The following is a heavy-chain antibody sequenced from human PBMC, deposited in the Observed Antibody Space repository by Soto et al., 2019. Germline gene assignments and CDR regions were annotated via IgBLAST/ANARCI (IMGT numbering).Heavy chain of an antibody. D-gene: IGHD2-2*03. CDR3: ARGPSALGYCSSTSCYYYYGMDV. CDR2: INPSGGST. CDR1: GYTFTSYY. J-gene: IGHJ6*02. V-gene: IGHV1-46*01. Sequence: QVQLVQSGAEVKKPGASVKVSCKASGYTFTSYYMHWVRQAPGQGLEWMGIINPSGGSTSYAQKFQGRVTMTRDTSTSTVYMELSSLRSEDTAVSYCARGPSALGYCSSTSCYYYYGMDVWGQGTTVTVSS.